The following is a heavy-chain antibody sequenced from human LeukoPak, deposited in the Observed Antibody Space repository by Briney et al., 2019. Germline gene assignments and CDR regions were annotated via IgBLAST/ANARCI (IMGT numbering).Heavy chain of an antibody. J-gene: IGHJ4*02. D-gene: IGHD2-8*01. CDR1: GFTFSTYA. CDR3: AKGGNGYCSNGICSSRAVAAIDY. V-gene: IGHV3-23*01. CDR2: LSDGGDST. Sequence: GGSLRLSCAASGFTFSTYAMSWVRQAPGKGLGWVSGLSDGGDSTYYADSVKGRFTISRDNSRNTLYLQMNSVRAEDTAVYHCAKGGNGYCSNGICSSRAVAAIDYWGQGTLVTVAS.